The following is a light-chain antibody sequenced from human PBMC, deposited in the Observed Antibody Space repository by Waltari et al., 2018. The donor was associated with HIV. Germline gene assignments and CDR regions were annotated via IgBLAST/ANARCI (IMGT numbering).Light chain of an antibody. V-gene: IGLV2-14*03. CDR2: DVT. CDR1: GAEIGAYNY. J-gene: IGLJ2*01. Sequence: QSALTQPASVSGSPGQSITISCAGTGAEIGAYNYVAWYQKLPDSVPKLIIYDVTSRPSGISELFSASKSGNAASLTISGLQAEDEGDYYCSSYTTFNTVIFGGGTKLTVL. CDR3: SSYTTFNTVI.